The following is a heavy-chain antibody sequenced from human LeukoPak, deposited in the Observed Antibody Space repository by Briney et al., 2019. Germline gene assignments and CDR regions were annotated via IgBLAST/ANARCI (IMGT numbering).Heavy chain of an antibody. J-gene: IGHJ4*02. Sequence: PGGSLRLSCAASGFTFSSYAMSWVRQAPGKGLEWVSAISGSGGSTYYADSVKGRFTISRDNSKNTLYLQMNSLRAEDTAVYYCAEDLVVGATSLPFDWGQGTLVTVSS. V-gene: IGHV3-23*01. CDR1: GFTFSSYA. CDR3: AEDLVVGATSLPFD. D-gene: IGHD1-26*01. CDR2: ISGSGGST.